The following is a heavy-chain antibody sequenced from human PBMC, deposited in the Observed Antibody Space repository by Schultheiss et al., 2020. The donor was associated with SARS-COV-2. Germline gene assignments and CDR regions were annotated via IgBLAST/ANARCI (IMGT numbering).Heavy chain of an antibody. D-gene: IGHD4-17*01. J-gene: IGHJ6*02. CDR2: IIPIFGTA. Sequence: SVKVSCKASGGTFSSYAISWVRQAPGQGLEWMGGIIPIFGTANYAQKFQGRVTITADESTSTAYMELSSLRSEDTAVYYCARPRVFTVTKGGYYYGMDVWGQGTTVTVSS. V-gene: IGHV1-69*13. CDR3: ARPRVFTVTKGGYYYGMDV. CDR1: GGTFSSYA.